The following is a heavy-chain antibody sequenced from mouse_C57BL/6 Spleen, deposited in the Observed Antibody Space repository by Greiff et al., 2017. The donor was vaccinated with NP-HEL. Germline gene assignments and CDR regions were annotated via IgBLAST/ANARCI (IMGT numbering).Heavy chain of an antibody. CDR3: ARSGGLLLRMDAMDY. V-gene: IGHV1-72*01. Sequence: QVQLKQSGAELVKPGASVKLSCKASGYTFTSYWMHWVKQRPGRGLEWIGRIDPNSGGTKYNEKFKSKATLTVDKPSSTAYMQLSSLTSEDSAVYYCARSGGLLLRMDAMDYWGQGTSVTVSS. D-gene: IGHD1-1*01. CDR1: GYTFTSYW. CDR2: IDPNSGGT. J-gene: IGHJ4*01.